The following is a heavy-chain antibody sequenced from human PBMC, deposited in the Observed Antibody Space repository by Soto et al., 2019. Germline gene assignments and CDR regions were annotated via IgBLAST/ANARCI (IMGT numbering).Heavy chain of an antibody. CDR1: GGTFSSNA. V-gene: IGHV1-69*01. CDR2: IIPVFLTP. D-gene: IGHD3-10*01. CDR3: AGDLDSWGSGGDYYYGLDI. J-gene: IGHJ6*02. Sequence: QVQLVQSGAEVKTPGSSVKVSCKASGGTFSSNAISWVRQAPGQGLEWMGGIIPVFLTPIYAQKFQGSVTITADESTSTAYLEVKSLRSEDAAVFYCAGDLDSWGSGGDYYYGLDIWGQGTTVTVSS.